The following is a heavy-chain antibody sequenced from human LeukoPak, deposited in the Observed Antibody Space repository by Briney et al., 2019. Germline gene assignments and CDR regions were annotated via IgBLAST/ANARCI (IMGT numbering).Heavy chain of an antibody. CDR3: AKAHVPTMIRGVVSSD. D-gene: IGHD3-10*01. V-gene: IGHV3-23*01. J-gene: IGHJ4*02. CDR2: ISGSGGST. CDR1: GFTFMNYA. Sequence: GGSLRLSCATSGFTFMNYAMSWVRQAPGKGLEWVSGISGSGGSTYYADSLKGRFTISRDYSKDTLFLQMNSLRAEDTALYYCAKAHVPTMIRGVVSSDWGQGTLVTVSS.